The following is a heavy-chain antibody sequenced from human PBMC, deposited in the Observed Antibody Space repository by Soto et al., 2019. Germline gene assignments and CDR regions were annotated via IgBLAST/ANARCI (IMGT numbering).Heavy chain of an antibody. V-gene: IGHV2-5*02. CDR3: AHRPSYCSGGSCYSGFDY. Sequence: QITLKESGPTLVKPTQTLTLTCTFSGFSLSTSGVGVGWIRQPPGKALEWLALIYWADDKRYSPSLKSRLTIAKDTSKNQVVLTMNNMDPLDTGTYYCAHRPSYCSGGSCYSGFDYWGQGTLVTVSS. CDR1: GFSLSTSGVG. CDR2: IYWADDK. D-gene: IGHD2-15*01. J-gene: IGHJ4*02.